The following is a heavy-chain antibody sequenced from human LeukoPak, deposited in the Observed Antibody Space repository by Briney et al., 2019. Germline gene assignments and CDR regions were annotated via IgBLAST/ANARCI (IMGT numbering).Heavy chain of an antibody. CDR2: NIPKFDTA. D-gene: IGHD3-3*01. V-gene: IGHV1-69*06. Sequence: ASVKVFCKASGSTFNSYGISWVRQAPGRGLEWMGGNIPKFDTAKYAQKFQGRVTITADKSTSTAYMELSSLRSEDTAVYYCARIRYSTITIFGVVNLDAFDIWGQGTMVTVSS. J-gene: IGHJ3*02. CDR1: GSTFNSYG. CDR3: ARIRYSTITIFGVVNLDAFDI.